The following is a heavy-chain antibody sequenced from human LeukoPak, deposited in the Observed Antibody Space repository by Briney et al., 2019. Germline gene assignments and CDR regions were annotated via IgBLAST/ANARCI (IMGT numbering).Heavy chain of an antibody. CDR1: GFTFSSYA. Sequence: PGGSLRLSCAASGFTFSSYAMSWVRQAPGKGLEWVAFIRYDGSNKYYTDSVKGRFTISRDNSKNTLYLQMNSLRAEDTAVYYCAKGIHYYDSSGYYYWGQGTLVTVSS. J-gene: IGHJ4*02. D-gene: IGHD3-22*01. CDR2: IRYDGSNK. V-gene: IGHV3-30*02. CDR3: AKGIHYYDSSGYYY.